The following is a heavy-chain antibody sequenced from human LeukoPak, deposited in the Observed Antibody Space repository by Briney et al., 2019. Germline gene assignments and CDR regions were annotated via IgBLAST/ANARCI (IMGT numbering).Heavy chain of an antibody. D-gene: IGHD3-22*01. CDR1: GYTFTSYY. Sequence: ASVKVSCKASGYTFTSYYMHWVRQAPGQGLEWMGIINPSGGSTSYAQKFQGRVTMTEDTSTDTAYMELSSLRSEDTAVYYCATLDAQSGYILGYWGQGTLVTVSS. CDR3: ATLDAQSGYILGY. CDR2: INPSGGST. J-gene: IGHJ4*02. V-gene: IGHV1-46*01.